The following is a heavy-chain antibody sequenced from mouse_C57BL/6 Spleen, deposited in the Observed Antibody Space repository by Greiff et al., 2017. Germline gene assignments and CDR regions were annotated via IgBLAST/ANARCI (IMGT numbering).Heavy chain of an antibody. D-gene: IGHD3-3*01. Sequence: EVKLEESGGGLVKPGGSLKLSCAASGFTFSDYGMHWVRQAPEKGLEWVAYISSGSSTIYYADTVKGRFTISRNNAKITLFLQMTSRRSEDTAMCYCARQGTWGYLYFDVWGTGTTVTVST. J-gene: IGHJ1*03. CDR3: ARQGTWGYLYFDV. V-gene: IGHV5-17*01. CDR1: GFTFSDYG. CDR2: ISSGSSTI.